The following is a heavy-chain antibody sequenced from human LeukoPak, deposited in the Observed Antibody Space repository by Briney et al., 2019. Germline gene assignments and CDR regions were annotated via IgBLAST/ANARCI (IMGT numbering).Heavy chain of an antibody. D-gene: IGHD3-16*02. CDR3: AKEVTFGGVIADFDY. CDR2: ISGSGGST. J-gene: IGHJ4*02. Sequence: SGGSLRLSCAASGFTFSSYAMSWVRQAPGKGLEWVSAISGSGGSTYYADSVKGRFTISRDNSKNTLYLQMNSLRAEDTAVYYCAKEVTFGGVIADFDYWGQGTLVTVSS. CDR1: GFTFSSYA. V-gene: IGHV3-23*01.